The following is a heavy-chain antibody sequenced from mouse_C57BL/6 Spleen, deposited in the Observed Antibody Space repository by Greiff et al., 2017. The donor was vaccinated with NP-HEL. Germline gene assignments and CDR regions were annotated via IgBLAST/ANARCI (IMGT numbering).Heavy chain of an antibody. Sequence: EVQLQQSGPELVKPGASVKIPCKASGYTFTDYNMDWVKQSHGKSLEWIGDINPNNGGTNYNQKFKGKATLTVDKSSSTAYMELRSLTSEDTAVYYCARPSVTGAMDYWGQGTSVTVSS. J-gene: IGHJ4*01. CDR1: GYTFTDYN. CDR3: ARPSVTGAMDY. D-gene: IGHD4-1*01. CDR2: INPNNGGT. V-gene: IGHV1-18*01.